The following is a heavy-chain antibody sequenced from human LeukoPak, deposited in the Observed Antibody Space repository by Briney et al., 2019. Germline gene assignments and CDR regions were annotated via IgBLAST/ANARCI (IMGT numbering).Heavy chain of an antibody. D-gene: IGHD1-26*01. J-gene: IGHJ4*02. Sequence: SETLSLTCTVSGGSISSSNYYWGWIRQPPGKGLEWIASISYSGSTYFNPSVKSRVTISRDKSKNQFSLTLNSVTAADTAVYYCVRVKSGSISDSWGQGTLVTVSS. CDR1: GGSISSSNYY. CDR3: VRVKSGSISDS. V-gene: IGHV4-39*07. CDR2: ISYSGST.